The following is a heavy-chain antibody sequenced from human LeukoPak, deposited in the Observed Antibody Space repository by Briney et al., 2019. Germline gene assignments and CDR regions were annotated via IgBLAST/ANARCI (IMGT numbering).Heavy chain of an antibody. CDR2: MKSNNGHT. D-gene: IGHD7-27*01. CDR1: GYTFTSFD. Sequence: ASVKVSCKDSGYTFTSFDFKWVRQATGPGLEWMGWMKSNNGHTGYAQKFQGRVTMTRDTSISTAYMELSSLTFEDTAVYYCARGPPNWGMVGYWGQGTLVTVSS. CDR3: ARGPPNWGMVGY. V-gene: IGHV1-8*01. J-gene: IGHJ4*02.